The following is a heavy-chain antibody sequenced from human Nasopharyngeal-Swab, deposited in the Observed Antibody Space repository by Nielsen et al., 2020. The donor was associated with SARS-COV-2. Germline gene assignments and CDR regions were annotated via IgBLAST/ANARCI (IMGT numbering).Heavy chain of an antibody. J-gene: IGHJ6*03. CDR3: AREFREAYYDILTGYYMDYYYYMDV. CDR2: IWYDGSNK. D-gene: IGHD3-9*01. CDR1: GFTFSSYG. Sequence: GESLKISCAASGFTFSSYGMHWVRQAPGKGLEWVAVIWYDGSNKYYADSVKGRFTISRDNSKNTLYLQMNSLRAEDTAVYYCAREFREAYYDILTGYYMDYYYYMDVWGKGTTVTVSS. V-gene: IGHV3-33*01.